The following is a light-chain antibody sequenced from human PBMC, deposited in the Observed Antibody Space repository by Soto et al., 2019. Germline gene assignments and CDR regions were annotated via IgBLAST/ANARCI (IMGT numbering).Light chain of an antibody. Sequence: VVITPCPANLSESTGGPSTLSCRASQSITGNVTGYQQKPGQAPRLLIYGASTRATGIPARFSGSGSGTEFTLTISSLQSEDFAVYYCQQYNNGPPWTFGQGTKVDI. CDR1: QSITGN. V-gene: IGKV3-15*01. CDR2: GAS. CDR3: QQYNNGPPWT. J-gene: IGKJ1*01.